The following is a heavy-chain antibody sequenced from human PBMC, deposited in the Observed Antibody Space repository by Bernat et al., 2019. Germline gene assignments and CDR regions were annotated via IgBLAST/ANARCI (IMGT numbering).Heavy chain of an antibody. V-gene: IGHV3-30*03. CDR1: GFTFSSYG. D-gene: IGHD5-18*01. J-gene: IGHJ4*02. CDR3: ARDRTAMAFRFDY. CDR2: ISYDGSNK. Sequence: QVQLVESGGGVVQPGRSLRLSCAASGFTFSSYGMHWVRQAPGKGLEWVAVISYDGSNKYYADSVKGRFTISRDNAKNSLYLQMNSLRAEDTAVYYCARDRTAMAFRFDYWGQGTLVTVS.